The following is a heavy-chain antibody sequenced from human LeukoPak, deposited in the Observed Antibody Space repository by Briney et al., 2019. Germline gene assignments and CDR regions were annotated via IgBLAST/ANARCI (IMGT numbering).Heavy chain of an antibody. J-gene: IGHJ3*02. CDR3: ARDYYDSSGFGAFDI. Sequence: ASVKVSCTASGYTFTGYYMHWVRQAPGQGLEWMGWINPNSGGTNYAQKFQGRVTMTRDTSISTAYMELSRLRSDDTAVYYCARDYYDSSGFGAFDIWGQGTMVTVSS. CDR2: INPNSGGT. CDR1: GYTFTGYY. V-gene: IGHV1-2*02. D-gene: IGHD3-22*01.